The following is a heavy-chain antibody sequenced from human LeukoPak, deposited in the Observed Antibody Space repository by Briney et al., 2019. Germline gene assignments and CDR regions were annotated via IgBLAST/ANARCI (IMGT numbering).Heavy chain of an antibody. CDR2: IIPIFGTA. V-gene: IGHV1-69*13. Sequence: ASVTVSCKASGGTFSSYAISWVRQAPGQGLEWMGGIIPIFGTANYAQKFQGRVTITADESTSTAYMELSSLRSEDTAVYYCASVGFPYSSSWYFLDPWGQGTLVTVSS. J-gene: IGHJ5*02. CDR3: ASVGFPYSSSWYFLDP. D-gene: IGHD6-13*01. CDR1: GGTFSSYA.